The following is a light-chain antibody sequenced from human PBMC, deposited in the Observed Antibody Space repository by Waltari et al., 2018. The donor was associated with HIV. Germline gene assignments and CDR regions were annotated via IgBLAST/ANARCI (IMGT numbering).Light chain of an antibody. CDR1: SSDVGDYNY. Sequence: QSALTQPRSVSGSPGQSVTISCTGTSSDVGDYNYVSWYQQHPAKAPKLMIFDDNKRPSGVPDRFSCSKSGNTASLTFSGLQADDEADYYCCSCADDYTWVFGGGTKLTVL. V-gene: IGLV2-11*01. CDR2: DDN. CDR3: CSCADDYTWV. J-gene: IGLJ3*02.